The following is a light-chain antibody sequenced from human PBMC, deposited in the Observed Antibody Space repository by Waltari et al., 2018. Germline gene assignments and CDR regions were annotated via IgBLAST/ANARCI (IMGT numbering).Light chain of an antibody. Sequence: QSALTQPPSASGSPGKSVTISCTGTSSDVGAYNHVSCYQQHPGKPPKLMIYEVPKRPSGVPDRFSGSKSGNTASLTVSGLQAEDEADYYCSSYADNTWIFCGGTKLTVL. CDR1: SSDVGAYNH. CDR2: EVP. V-gene: IGLV2-8*01. CDR3: SSYADNTWI. J-gene: IGLJ2*01.